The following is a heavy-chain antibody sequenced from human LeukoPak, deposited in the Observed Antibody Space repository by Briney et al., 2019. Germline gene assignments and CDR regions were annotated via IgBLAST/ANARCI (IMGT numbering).Heavy chain of an antibody. CDR3: ARGGFYCGGDCYVDY. J-gene: IGHJ4*02. CDR2: IYTSGST. V-gene: IGHV4-4*07. Sequence: SETLSLTCTVSGGSTSSYYWSWIRQPAGKGLEWIGRIYTSGSTNYNPSLKSRVTMSIDTSKNQFSLKLSSVTAADTAVYYCARGGFYCGGDCYVDYWGQGTLVTVSS. CDR1: GGSTSSYY. D-gene: IGHD2-21*02.